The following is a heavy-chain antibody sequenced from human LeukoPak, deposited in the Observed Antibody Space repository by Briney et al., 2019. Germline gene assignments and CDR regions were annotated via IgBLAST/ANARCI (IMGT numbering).Heavy chain of an antibody. CDR3: ARLGPVVPTANDAFDI. V-gene: IGHV4-39*01. Sequence: PSETPSLTCTVSGASIRSYGFYWGWVRQPPGKGLEWIGSIYHSGDTYYNPSLTSRVTIAVDTSKNQFSLKLISVTAADTAVYYCARLGPVVPTANDAFDIWGQGTMVTVSS. J-gene: IGHJ3*02. CDR1: GASIRSYGFY. CDR2: IYHSGDT. D-gene: IGHD2-2*01.